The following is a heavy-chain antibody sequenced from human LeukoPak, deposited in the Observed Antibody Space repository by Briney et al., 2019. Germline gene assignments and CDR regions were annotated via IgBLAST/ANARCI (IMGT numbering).Heavy chain of an antibody. J-gene: IGHJ4*02. Sequence: QPGGSLRLSCAASGFTFSSYWMHWVRQAPGKGLVWVSRINSDGSSTSYADSVKGRFTISRDNAKDTLYLQMNSLRAEDTAVYYCARDDYGGKGYFDYWGQGTLVTVSS. CDR2: INSDGSST. V-gene: IGHV3-74*01. CDR1: GFTFSSYW. D-gene: IGHD4-23*01. CDR3: ARDDYGGKGYFDY.